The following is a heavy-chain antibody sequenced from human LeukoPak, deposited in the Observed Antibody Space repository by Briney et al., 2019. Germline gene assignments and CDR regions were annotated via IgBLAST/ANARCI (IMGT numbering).Heavy chain of an antibody. J-gene: IGHJ4*02. CDR2: RKADVSEK. CDR1: GFRFTTYW. D-gene: IGHD3-10*01. V-gene: IGHV3-7*04. Sequence: GRSLRLSCAASGFRFTTYWMSWVRQAPGKWLGWVANRKADVSEKYYGDSVKGRFTTSRNNAKNSLYLKMNSLRAEDTAVYYCVRGSGSYYYWGQGTLVTVSS. CDR3: VRGSGSYYY.